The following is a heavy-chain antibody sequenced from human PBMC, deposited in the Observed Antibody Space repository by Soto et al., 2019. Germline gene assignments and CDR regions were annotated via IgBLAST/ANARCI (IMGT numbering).Heavy chain of an antibody. CDR3: AHTRYSSSSFDD. CDR2: VYWDDDK. D-gene: IGHD6-6*01. CDR1: GFSLTTDDVG. V-gene: IGHV2-5*02. Sequence: XGPTLATRPQTLTLTCTFSGFSLTTDDVGVVWIRQVPGKALDWLAVVYWDDDKRYSPSLKSRLTITKDTSKNQVFLEMSNMDPVDTATYYCAHTRYSSSSFDDWGQGTLVTLSS. J-gene: IGHJ4*02.